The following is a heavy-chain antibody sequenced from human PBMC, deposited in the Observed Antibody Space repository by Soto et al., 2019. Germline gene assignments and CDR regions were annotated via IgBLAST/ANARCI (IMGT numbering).Heavy chain of an antibody. D-gene: IGHD2-2*01. V-gene: IGHV1-46*03. J-gene: IGHJ3*02. Sequence: GASVKVSCKASGYTFTTYCVHWVRQAPGQGLEWMGIINPSGGSTSYAQKFQGRVTMTRDTSTSTVYMELSSLRSEDTAVYYCARDDIVVVSVTNRGVAAFDIWGQGTMVTVSS. CDR1: GYTFTTYC. CDR3: ARDDIVVVSVTNRGVAAFDI. CDR2: INPSGGST.